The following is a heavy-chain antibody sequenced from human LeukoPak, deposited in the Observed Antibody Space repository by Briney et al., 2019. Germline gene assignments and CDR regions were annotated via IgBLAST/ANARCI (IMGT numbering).Heavy chain of an antibody. V-gene: IGHV3-23*01. D-gene: IGHD3-22*01. J-gene: IGHJ5*02. CDR1: GFTFSSYA. CDR2: ISGSGGST. CDR3: AKGDSSYYYDSSGPNWFDP. Sequence: GGSLRLSCAASGFTFSSYAMSWARQAPGKGLEWVSAISGSGGSTYYADSVKGRFTISRDNSKNTLYLQMNSLRAEDTAVYYCAKGDSSYYYDSSGPNWFDPWGQGTLVTVSS.